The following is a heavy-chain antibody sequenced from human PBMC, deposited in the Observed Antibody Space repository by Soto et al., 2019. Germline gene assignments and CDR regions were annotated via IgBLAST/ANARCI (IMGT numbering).Heavy chain of an antibody. CDR1: DCYITSSSSY. CDR3: ASPRQGNYDFLSGYSALDY. CDR2: FYYTGVT. J-gene: IGHJ4*02. Sequence: SAPISLTCRVADCYITSSSSYWVWVLLPPGKGLEFIVSFYYTGVTYSTYYNPSLKRRVTISVDTSKSQFSLNLRSVTAADAAVYYCASPRQGNYDFLSGYSALDYWGPGTLVPVSS. D-gene: IGHD3-3*01. V-gene: IGHV4-39*01.